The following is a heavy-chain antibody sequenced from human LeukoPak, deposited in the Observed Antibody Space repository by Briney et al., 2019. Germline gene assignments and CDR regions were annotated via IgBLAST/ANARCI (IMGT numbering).Heavy chain of an antibody. Sequence: SETLSLTCTVSGGSISNYYWSWIRQPPGKGLEWLGYISYSGSTNYNPSLKSRVTISGDTSNNQFSLKLSSVTAADTAVYYCASGDAGIARFDYWGQGTLVTVSS. CDR2: ISYSGST. CDR1: GGSISNYY. CDR3: ASGDAGIARFDY. V-gene: IGHV4-59*08. D-gene: IGHD6-13*01. J-gene: IGHJ4*02.